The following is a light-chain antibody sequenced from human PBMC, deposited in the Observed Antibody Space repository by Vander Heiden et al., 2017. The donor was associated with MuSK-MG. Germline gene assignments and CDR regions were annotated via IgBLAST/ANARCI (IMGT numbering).Light chain of an antibody. CDR1: QSVSSSY. J-gene: IGKJ4*01. Sequence: ETVLTQSPGPLSLSPGERATLSCRASQSVSSSYLAWYQQKPGQAPRLLIYGASSRATGIPDRFSGSGSGTDFTLTISRLEPEDFAVYYCQQYGSSPRALTFGGGTKVEIK. V-gene: IGKV3-20*01. CDR3: QQYGSSPRALT. CDR2: GAS.